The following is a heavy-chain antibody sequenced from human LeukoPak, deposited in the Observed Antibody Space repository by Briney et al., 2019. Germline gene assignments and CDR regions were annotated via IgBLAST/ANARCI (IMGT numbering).Heavy chain of an antibody. Sequence: APVKVSCKASGYTFTGYYMHWVRQAPGQGLEWMGWINPNSGGTNYAQKFQGRVTMTRDTSISTAYMELSRLRSDDTAVYYCARERFTMVRGVITYWGQGTLVTVSS. CDR2: INPNSGGT. J-gene: IGHJ4*02. CDR3: ARERFTMVRGVITY. V-gene: IGHV1-2*02. CDR1: GYTFTGYY. D-gene: IGHD3-10*01.